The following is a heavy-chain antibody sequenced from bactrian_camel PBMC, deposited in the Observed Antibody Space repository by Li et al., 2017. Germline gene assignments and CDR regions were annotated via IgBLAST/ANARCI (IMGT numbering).Heavy chain of an antibody. CDR2: ISRYGSST. Sequence: QVQLVESGGGLVQTAGSLRLSCAASGFTFSNYAMTWVRQAPGKGLEWVSSISRYGSSTFYADYVKDRFTISRDNAKSTLHLQLTSLKSEDTALYYCATGRPTAVRPAFGYWGQGTQVTVS. CDR3: ATGRPTAVRPAFGY. CDR1: GFTFSNYA. J-gene: IGHJ6*01. V-gene: IGHV3-2*01.